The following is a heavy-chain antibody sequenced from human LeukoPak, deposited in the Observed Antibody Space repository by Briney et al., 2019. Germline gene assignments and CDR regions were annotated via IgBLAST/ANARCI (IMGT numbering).Heavy chain of an antibody. J-gene: IGHJ6*03. CDR1: GFTFSSYW. V-gene: IGHV3-74*01. CDR3: AREEYSITMVRGVISSGYYYYYYMDV. Sequence: PGGSLRLSCAASGFTFSSYWMHWVRQAPGKGLVWVSRINSDGSSTSYADSVKGRFTISRDNAKNTLYLQMNSLRAEDTALYHCAREEYSITMVRGVISSGYYYYYYMDVWGKGTTVTVSS. CDR2: INSDGSST. D-gene: IGHD3-10*01.